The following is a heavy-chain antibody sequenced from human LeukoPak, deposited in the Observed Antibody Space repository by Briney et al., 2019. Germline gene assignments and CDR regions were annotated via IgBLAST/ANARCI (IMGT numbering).Heavy chain of an antibody. CDR2: INGDVTTT. V-gene: IGHV3-74*01. CDR1: GFTFSHYW. Sequence: PGGSLRLSCAASGFTFSHYWMSWVRQAPGKGLVWVSRINGDVTTTTYADSVKGRFTISRDNAKNTLYLQMNSLRAEDTAIYHCARSDWFDPWGQGTLVTVSS. J-gene: IGHJ5*02. CDR3: ARSDWFDP.